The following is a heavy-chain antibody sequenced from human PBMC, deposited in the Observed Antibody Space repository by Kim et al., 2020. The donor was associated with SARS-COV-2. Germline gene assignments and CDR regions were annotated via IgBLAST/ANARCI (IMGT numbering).Heavy chain of an antibody. V-gene: IGHV4-34*01. Sequence: SETLSLTCAVYGGSFSGYYWSWIRQPPGKGLEWIGEINHSGSTNYNPSLKSRVTISVDTSKNQFSLKLSSVTAADTAVYYCARGYVSVLRFLEWSPRKVYYFDYWGQGTLVTVSS. CDR2: INHSGST. D-gene: IGHD3-3*01. CDR3: ARGYVSVLRFLEWSPRKVYYFDY. CDR1: GGSFSGYY. J-gene: IGHJ4*02.